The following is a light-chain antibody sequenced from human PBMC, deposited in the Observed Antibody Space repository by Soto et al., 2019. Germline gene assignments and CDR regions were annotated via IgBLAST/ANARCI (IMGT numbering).Light chain of an antibody. V-gene: IGKV1-33*01. Sequence: DIQMTQSPSSLSASVRDRVTITCQAGQDISTSLNWYQQKPGKAPKLLIYDASNLETGVPSKFSGSGSGKDFTFTISSLQPEDVATYYCQQYGVFPWTFGQGTKVEIK. CDR1: QDISTS. J-gene: IGKJ1*01. CDR3: QQYGVFPWT. CDR2: DAS.